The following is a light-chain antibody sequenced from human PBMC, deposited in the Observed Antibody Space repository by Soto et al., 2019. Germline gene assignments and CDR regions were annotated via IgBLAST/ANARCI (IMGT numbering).Light chain of an antibody. V-gene: IGLV2-8*01. J-gene: IGLJ2*01. CDR2: GVS. Sequence: QSVLTQPPSASGSPGQSVTIPCTGTSSDVGGYNSVSWYQQHPGKAPKLMIYGVSTRPSGVPDRFSGSKSGNTASLTVSGLQAEDEADYYCSSYAGRNNAVVFGGGTKVTVL. CDR3: SSYAGRNNAVV. CDR1: SSDVGGYNS.